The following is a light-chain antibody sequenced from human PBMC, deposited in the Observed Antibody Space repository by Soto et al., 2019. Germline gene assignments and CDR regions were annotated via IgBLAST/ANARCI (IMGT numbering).Light chain of an antibody. J-gene: IGLJ1*01. CDR1: SSNIGSDS. Sequence: SVLTQPPSASGTPGQRVTISCSGSSSNIGSDSVNWFQHLPGTTPKLLIYGNNQRPSGVPDRFSGSKSGTSVSLVISGLQSEDEADYYCAAWDGSLNAYVFGTGTKVTVL. CDR2: GNN. V-gene: IGLV1-44*01. CDR3: AAWDGSLNAYV.